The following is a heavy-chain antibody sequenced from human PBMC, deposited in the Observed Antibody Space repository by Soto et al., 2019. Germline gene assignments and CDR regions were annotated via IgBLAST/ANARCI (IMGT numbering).Heavy chain of an antibody. CDR1: GGSISSSSYY. D-gene: IGHD5-12*01. J-gene: IGHJ4*02. V-gene: IGHV4-39*01. CDR2: IYYSGST. Sequence: QLQLQESGPGLVKPSETLSLTCTVSGGSISSSSYYWGWIRQPPGKGLEWIGGIYYSGSTYYNPSLKSRVTISVDTSKNQFSLKLSSVTAADTAVYYCARAYVRGYSGYATFDYWGQGTLVTVSS. CDR3: ARAYVRGYSGYATFDY.